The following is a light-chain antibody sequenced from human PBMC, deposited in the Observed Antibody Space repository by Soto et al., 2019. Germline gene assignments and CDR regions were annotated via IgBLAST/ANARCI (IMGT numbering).Light chain of an antibody. CDR3: QQYGSSPLYT. Sequence: EMVLTQSPGTLSLSPGERATLSCRASKSVSSSYLACYQQKPGQAPRLLIYGASSRATGIPDRFSGSGSGTDFTLTISRLEPEDFAVYYCQQYGSSPLYTFGQGTKLEI. J-gene: IGKJ2*01. CDR2: GAS. CDR1: KSVSSSY. V-gene: IGKV3-20*01.